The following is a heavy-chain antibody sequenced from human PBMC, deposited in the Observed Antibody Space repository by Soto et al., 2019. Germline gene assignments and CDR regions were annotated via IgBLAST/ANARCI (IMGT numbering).Heavy chain of an antibody. D-gene: IGHD2-2*01. J-gene: IGHJ4*02. Sequence: QVQLQESGPGLVKPLETLSLTCSVPGGSITSYYWSWVRQPPGKGLEWIGYVYYNGNINYNPSLKSRLTTSLDTSKNKFSLRLSSVTAADTAVYYCATGRVYFSTEYWGQGTLVTVSS. CDR3: ATGRVYFSTEY. CDR1: GGSITSYY. CDR2: VYYNGNI. V-gene: IGHV4-59*01.